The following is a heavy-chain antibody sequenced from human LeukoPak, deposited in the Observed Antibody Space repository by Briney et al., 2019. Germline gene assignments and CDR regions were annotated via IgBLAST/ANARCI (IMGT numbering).Heavy chain of an antibody. J-gene: IGHJ4*02. Sequence: GGSLRLSCAASGFTFSSYAMSWVRQAPGKGLECVSGLSGSGDDTNYADSVRGRFTISRDNSKSTLHLQMNSLKAEDTAVYYCAKLNLRPGDYWGQGTLVTVSS. V-gene: IGHV3-23*01. CDR2: LSGSGDDT. CDR3: AKLNLRPGDY. D-gene: IGHD5/OR15-5a*01. CDR1: GFTFSSYA.